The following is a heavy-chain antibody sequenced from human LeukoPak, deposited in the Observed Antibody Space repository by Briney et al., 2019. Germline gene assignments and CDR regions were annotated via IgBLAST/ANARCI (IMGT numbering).Heavy chain of an antibody. Sequence: GGSLRLSCAASGFTFSSYGMHWVRQAPGQRLEWMGWINAGNGNTKYSQKFQGRVTITRDTSASTAYMELSSLRSEDTAVYYCARDGVAVATTWSYDYWGQGTLVTVSS. V-gene: IGHV1-3*01. D-gene: IGHD5-12*01. J-gene: IGHJ4*02. CDR2: INAGNGNT. CDR1: GFTFSSYG. CDR3: ARDGVAVATTWSYDY.